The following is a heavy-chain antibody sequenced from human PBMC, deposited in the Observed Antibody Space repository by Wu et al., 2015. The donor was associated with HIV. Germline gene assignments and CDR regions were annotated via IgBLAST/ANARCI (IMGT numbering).Heavy chain of an antibody. CDR3: ASGSGPPSGSYFPLTYYYGMDV. CDR1: GDTFSRSG. V-gene: IGHV1-69*13. CDR2: IIPIFGTA. Sequence: QVQLVQSGAEVKKPGSSVKVSCKASGDTFSRSGISWMRQAPGKGFEWMGRIIPIFGTANYAQKFQGRVTITADESTSTAYMELSSLRSEDTAVYYCASGSGPPSGSYFPLTYYYGMDVWGQGTTVTVSS. J-gene: IGHJ6*02. D-gene: IGHD1-26*01.